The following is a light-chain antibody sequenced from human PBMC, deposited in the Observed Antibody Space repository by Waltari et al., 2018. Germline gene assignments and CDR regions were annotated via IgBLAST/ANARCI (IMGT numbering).Light chain of an antibody. CDR3: QQYDGIVVT. CDR2: STY. V-gene: IGKV3-20*01. J-gene: IGKJ4*01. CDR1: QTVGTIA. Sequence: CRASQTVGTIALSWYQQKPGQAPRVLIYSTYNRATGIPDRFSGSGSGTDFTLTINRLAPEDFAMYYCQQYDGIVVTFGGGTKVEI.